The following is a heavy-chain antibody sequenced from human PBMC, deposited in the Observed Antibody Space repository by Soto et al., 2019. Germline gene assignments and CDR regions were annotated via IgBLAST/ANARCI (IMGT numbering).Heavy chain of an antibody. J-gene: IGHJ5*02. CDR2: TYSTGSS. V-gene: IGHV4-30-4*01. CDR3: VRVVTQVTVSDRDRFDL. CDR1: GGSISSGNYC. Sequence: SETLSLTCTVSGGSISSGNYCWSWLRQSPGKGLEWIGYTYSTGSSYYNPSLRSRVSMSVDTSKNQFSLNLSSVTAADTAVYFCVRVVTQVTVSDRDRFDLWGQGTPVTVSS. D-gene: IGHD2-21*02.